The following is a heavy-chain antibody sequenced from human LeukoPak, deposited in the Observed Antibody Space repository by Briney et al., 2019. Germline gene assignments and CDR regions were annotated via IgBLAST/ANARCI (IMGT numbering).Heavy chain of an antibody. D-gene: IGHD3-22*01. CDR1: GVSISNYY. J-gene: IGHJ5*02. Sequence: SETLSLTCAVSGVSISNYYWTWIRQPPGKGLEWIGYIFYSGSTNYNPSLKSRVTMSVDTSKNQISLKLRSVTAADTAVYYCARQYYYDSSGYWSFDPWGQGTLVTVSS. V-gene: IGHV4-59*08. CDR2: IFYSGST. CDR3: ARQYYYDSSGYWSFDP.